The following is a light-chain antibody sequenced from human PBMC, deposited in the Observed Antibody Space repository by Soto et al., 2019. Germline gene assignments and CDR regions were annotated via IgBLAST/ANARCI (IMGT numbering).Light chain of an antibody. CDR2: GTS. J-gene: IGKJ1*01. CDR1: QSVSSN. CDR3: QQYGHSLWT. Sequence: EIVMTQSPATLSVSKGERATLSCRASQSVSSNLAWYRQKPGQAPRLLIYGTSTRASGIPDRFSGSGSGTDFTLTISRLEPEDYAVYYCQQYGHSLWTFGQGTKVDI. V-gene: IGKV3-15*01.